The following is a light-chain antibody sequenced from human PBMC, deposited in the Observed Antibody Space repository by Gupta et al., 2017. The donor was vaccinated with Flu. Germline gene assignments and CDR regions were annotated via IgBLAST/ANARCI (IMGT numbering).Light chain of an antibody. CDR2: EVS. J-gene: IGKJ1*01. CDR1: QGLVYSDGNTY. Sequence: DVVMTQSPLSLPVTLGKPASISCRSSQGLVYSDGNTYLDWFQQRPGQSPRLLIYEVSYRDSGVPDRFSGSGSGTDFTLTISSVEAEDFGIYYCMQGRHCPCAFGQGTTVDIK. V-gene: IGKV2-30*01. CDR3: MQGRHCPCA.